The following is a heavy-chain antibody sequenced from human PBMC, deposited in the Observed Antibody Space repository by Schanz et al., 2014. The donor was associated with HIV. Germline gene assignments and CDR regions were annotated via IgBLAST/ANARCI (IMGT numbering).Heavy chain of an antibody. V-gene: IGHV4-4*07. CDR3: ASSITISGVVYAMDV. D-gene: IGHD3-3*01. CDR1: GGSISGHY. J-gene: IGHJ6*02. Sequence: QLHLQESGPGLVKPSETLSLNCTVSGGSISGHYWSWIRQPAGKGLEWIGRISASGSSNYNPSLKSGLAMSIDTSKKKFSLTLSSVTAADTAVYYCASSITISGVVYAMDVWGQGTTVTVSS. CDR2: ISASGSS.